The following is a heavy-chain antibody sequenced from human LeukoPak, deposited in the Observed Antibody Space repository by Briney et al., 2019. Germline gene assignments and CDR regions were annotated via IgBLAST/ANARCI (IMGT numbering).Heavy chain of an antibody. CDR1: GGSISSYY. J-gene: IGHJ3*02. CDR3: ARALSYSGRSDI. CDR2: IYYSGST. Sequence: PSETLSLTCTVSGGSISSYYWSWIRQPPGKGLEWIGYIYYSGSTNYNLSLKSRVTISVDTSKNQFSLKLTSVTAADTAVYYCARALSYSGRSDIWGQGTMVTVSS. D-gene: IGHD1-26*01. V-gene: IGHV4-59*01.